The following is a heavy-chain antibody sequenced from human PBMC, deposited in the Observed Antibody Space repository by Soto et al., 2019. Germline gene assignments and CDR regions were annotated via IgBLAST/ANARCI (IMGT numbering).Heavy chain of an antibody. CDR3: ARGRVLVPYYDFWSGYYEYNWFDP. Sequence: PSETLSLTCAVYGGSFSGYYWSWIRQPPGKWLEWIGEINHSGSTNYNPSLKSRVTISVDTSKNQFSLKLSSVTAADTAVYYCARGRVLVPYYDFWSGYYEYNWFDPWGQGTLVTVSS. CDR1: GGSFSGYY. D-gene: IGHD3-3*01. V-gene: IGHV4-34*01. CDR2: INHSGST. J-gene: IGHJ5*02.